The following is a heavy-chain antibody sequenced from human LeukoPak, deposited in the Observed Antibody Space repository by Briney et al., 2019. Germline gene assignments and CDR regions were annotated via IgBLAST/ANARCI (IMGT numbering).Heavy chain of an antibody. D-gene: IGHD3-3*01. CDR1: GGSISSGSYY. CDR2: IYTSGST. CDR3: ARVRMAYYDFWSGYYTYFDY. Sequence: PSETLSLTCTVSGGSISSGSYYWSWIRQPAGKGLEWIGRIYTSGSTNYNPSLKSRVTISVDTSKNQFSLKLSSVTAADTAVYYCARVRMAYYDFWSGYYTYFDYWGQGTLVAVSS. J-gene: IGHJ4*02. V-gene: IGHV4-61*02.